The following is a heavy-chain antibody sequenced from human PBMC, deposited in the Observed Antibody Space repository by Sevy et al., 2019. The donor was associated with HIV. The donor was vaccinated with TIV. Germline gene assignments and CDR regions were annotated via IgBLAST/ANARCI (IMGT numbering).Heavy chain of an antibody. CDR1: GFSFRNYG. CDR2: ISSSSSTI. CDR3: ARASPPPYYYYGMDV. Sequence: GGSLRLSCAASGFSFRNYGMHWVRQAPGKGLEWVSYISSSSSTIYYADSVKGRFTISRDNAKNSLYLQMNSLRDEDTAVYYCARASPPPYYYYGMDVWGHGTTVTFSS. V-gene: IGHV3-48*02. J-gene: IGHJ6*02.